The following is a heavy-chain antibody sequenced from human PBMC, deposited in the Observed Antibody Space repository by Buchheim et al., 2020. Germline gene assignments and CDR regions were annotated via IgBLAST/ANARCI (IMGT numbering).Heavy chain of an antibody. D-gene: IGHD5-18*01. J-gene: IGHJ4*02. CDR3: ASLAPKVDTARSADY. Sequence: VQLVESGGGLVKPGGSLRLSCAASGFTFSNAWMNWVRQPPGKGLEWIGEIYHSGSTNYNPSLKSRVTISVDKSKKQFSLKLSSVTAADTAVYYCASLAPKVDTARSADYWGQGTL. CDR1: GFTFSNAW. CDR2: IYHSGST. V-gene: IGHV4-4*02.